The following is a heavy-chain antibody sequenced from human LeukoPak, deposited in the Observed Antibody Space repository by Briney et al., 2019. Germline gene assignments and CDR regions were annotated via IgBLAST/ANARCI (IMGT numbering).Heavy chain of an antibody. V-gene: IGHV3-30*02. CDR1: GFTFSSYG. CDR3: ATRNYYDSSGQRDY. J-gene: IGHJ4*02. Sequence: GGSLRLSCAASGFTFSSYGMHWVRQAPGKGLEWVAFIRYDGSNKYYADSVKGRFTISRDNSKNTQYLQMNSLRAEDTAVYYCATRNYYDSSGQRDYWGQGTLVTVSS. D-gene: IGHD3-22*01. CDR2: IRYDGSNK.